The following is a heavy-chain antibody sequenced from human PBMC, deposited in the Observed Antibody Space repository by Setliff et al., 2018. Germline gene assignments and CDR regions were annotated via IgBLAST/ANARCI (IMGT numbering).Heavy chain of an antibody. J-gene: IGHJ4*02. Sequence: PGGSLRLSCAASGFTFSSYGMHWVRQAPGKGLEWVAVIWYDGSNKYYADSVKGRFTISRDNSKDTLYLQMNSLRAEDTAVYYCAKDRSPYNWNSFMSLDYWGQGTLVTVSS. CDR2: IWYDGSNK. CDR1: GFTFSSYG. V-gene: IGHV3-33*06. CDR3: AKDRSPYNWNSFMSLDY. D-gene: IGHD1-20*01.